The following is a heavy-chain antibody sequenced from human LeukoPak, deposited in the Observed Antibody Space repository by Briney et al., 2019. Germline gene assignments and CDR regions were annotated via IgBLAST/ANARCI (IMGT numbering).Heavy chain of an antibody. CDR1: GFTISSYA. CDR2: ISGSGGNT. V-gene: IGHV3-23*01. J-gene: IGHJ5*02. D-gene: IGHD6-19*01. Sequence: GGSLRLSCAASGFTISSYAMSWVRQAPGKGLEWVSAISGSGGNTYYADSVKGRFTISRDNSKNTLYLQMNSLRAEDTAVYYCARTQYSSGWYNWFDPWGQGTLVTVSS. CDR3: ARTQYSSGWYNWFDP.